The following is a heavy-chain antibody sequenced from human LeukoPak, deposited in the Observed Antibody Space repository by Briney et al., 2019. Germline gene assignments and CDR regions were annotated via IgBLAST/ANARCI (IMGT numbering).Heavy chain of an antibody. CDR3: CLAMVRGNEFDY. Sequence: SVNVSCKPSGGTFSSYAISWVRQAPGQGLEWMGGIIPIFGTANYAQKFQGRVTITADESTSTAYMELSSLRSEDTAVYYCCLAMVRGNEFDYWGEGTVVSVSS. CDR1: GGTFSSYA. V-gene: IGHV1-69*01. J-gene: IGHJ4*02. D-gene: IGHD3-10*01. CDR2: IIPIFGTA.